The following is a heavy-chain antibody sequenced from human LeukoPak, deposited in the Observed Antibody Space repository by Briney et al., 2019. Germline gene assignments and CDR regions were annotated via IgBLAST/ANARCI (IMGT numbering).Heavy chain of an antibody. CDR2: IYYSGST. Sequence: SETLSLTCTVSGGSISSYYWSWIRQPPGKGLEWIGYIYYSGSTNYNPSLKSRVTISVDTSKNQFSLKLSSVTAADTAVYYCARQRRGSYYELDYWGQGTLVTVSS. V-gene: IGHV4-59*08. CDR3: ARQRRGSYYELDY. D-gene: IGHD1-26*01. J-gene: IGHJ4*02. CDR1: GGSISSYY.